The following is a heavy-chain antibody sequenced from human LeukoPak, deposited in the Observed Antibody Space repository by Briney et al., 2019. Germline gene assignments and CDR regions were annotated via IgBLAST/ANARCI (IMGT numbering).Heavy chain of an antibody. Sequence: SQTLSLTCAVSGVSISSGGYSGSWIRQPPGKGLEWIWYIYHSGSTYYNPSLKSRVTISVDRSKNQFSLKLSSVTAADTAVYYCARTTMMGGWFDPWGQGTLVTVSS. CDR1: GVSISSGGYS. V-gene: IGHV4-30-2*01. D-gene: IGHD1-1*01. J-gene: IGHJ5*02. CDR3: ARTTMMGGWFDP. CDR2: IYHSGST.